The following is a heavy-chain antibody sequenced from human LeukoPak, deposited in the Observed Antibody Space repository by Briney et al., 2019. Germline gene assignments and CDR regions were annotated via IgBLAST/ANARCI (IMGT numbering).Heavy chain of an antibody. CDR3: AKCTAGNAHYPIDY. CDR2: ISGSGDFT. J-gene: IGHJ4*02. Sequence: GGSLRLSCAASGFTFSSYAMSWVRQAPGKGLEWVSAISGSGDFTYYADSVKGRFTISRDNSRNTLSLQMNSLRADDTAVFYCAKCTAGNAHYPIDYWGQGALVTVSS. CDR1: GFTFSSYA. V-gene: IGHV3-23*01. D-gene: IGHD3-10*01.